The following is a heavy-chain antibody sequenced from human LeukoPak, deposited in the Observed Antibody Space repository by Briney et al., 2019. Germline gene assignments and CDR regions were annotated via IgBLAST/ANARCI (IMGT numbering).Heavy chain of an antibody. J-gene: IGHJ4*02. CDR2: IYTSGST. V-gene: IGHV4-4*07. CDR3: ARFKSGPGCSSASCTDFDY. CDR1: GGSISSYY. Sequence: PSETLSLTCTVSGGSISSYYWSWIRQPAGKGLEWIGRIYTSGSTNYNPSLKSRVTISVDTSKNQFSLKVRSVTAADTAVYYCARFKSGPGCSSASCTDFDYWGQGTLVTVFS. D-gene: IGHD2-2*01.